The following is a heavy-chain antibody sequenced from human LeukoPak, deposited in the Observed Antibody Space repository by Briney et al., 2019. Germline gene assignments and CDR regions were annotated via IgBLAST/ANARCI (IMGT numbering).Heavy chain of an antibody. CDR3: ARATTTVTSGDY. J-gene: IGHJ4*02. V-gene: IGHV4-61*02. Sequence: SETLSLTCTVSGGSISSGSYYWSWIRQPAGQGLEYIGRMYTSGSTNYNPSLKSRVTISVDTSRNQFSLKLSSVTAADTAVYYCARATTTVTSGDYWGQGTLVTVSS. CDR2: MYTSGST. CDR1: GGSISSGSYY. D-gene: IGHD4-17*01.